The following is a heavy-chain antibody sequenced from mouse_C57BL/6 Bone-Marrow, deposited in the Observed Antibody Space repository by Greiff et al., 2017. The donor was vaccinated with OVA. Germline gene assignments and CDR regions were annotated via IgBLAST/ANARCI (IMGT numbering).Heavy chain of an antibody. CDR2: ISYDGSN. V-gene: IGHV3-6*01. J-gene: IGHJ2*01. D-gene: IGHD1-1*02. CDR1: GYSITSGYY. Sequence: EVKLQESGPGLVKPSQSLSLTCSVTGYSITSGYYWNWIRQFPGNKLEWMGYISYDGSNNYNPSLKNRISITRDTSKNQFFLKLNSVTTEDTATYYCARDGGNYGFDYWGQGTTLTVSS. CDR3: ARDGGNYGFDY.